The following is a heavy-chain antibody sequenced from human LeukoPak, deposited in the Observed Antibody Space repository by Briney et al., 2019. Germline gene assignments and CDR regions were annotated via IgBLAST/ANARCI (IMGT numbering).Heavy chain of an antibody. D-gene: IGHD3-22*01. CDR1: GFTFSSYE. J-gene: IGHJ3*02. CDR2: ISWNSGSI. V-gene: IGHV3-9*03. Sequence: GGSLRLSCAASGFTFSSYEMNWVRQAPGKGLEWVSGISWNSGSIGYADSVKGRFTISRDNAKNSLYLQMNSLRAEDMALYYCAKGGSSGYYSAFDIWGQGTMVTVSS. CDR3: AKGGSSGYYSAFDI.